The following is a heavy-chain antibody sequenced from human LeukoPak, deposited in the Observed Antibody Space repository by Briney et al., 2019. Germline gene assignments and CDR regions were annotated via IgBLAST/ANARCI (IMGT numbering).Heavy chain of an antibody. CDR1: GFTVSSNY. J-gene: IGHJ4*02. CDR2: IYSGGST. CDR3: ARWGGFTGSGSFGAYYFDY. V-gene: IGHV3-66*01. D-gene: IGHD3-10*01. Sequence: PGRSLRLSCAASGFTVSSNYMSWVRQAPGKGLEWVSVIYSGGSTYYADSVKGRFTISRDNSKNTLYLQMNSLRAEDTAVYYCARWGGFTGSGSFGAYYFDYWGQGTLVTVSS.